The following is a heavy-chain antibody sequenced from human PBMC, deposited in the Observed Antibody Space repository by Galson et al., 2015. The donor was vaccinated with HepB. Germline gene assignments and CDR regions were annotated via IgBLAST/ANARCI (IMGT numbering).Heavy chain of an antibody. CDR1: GGSFSNYA. CDR3: ARGRGDVVVVPVATDYNMDV. J-gene: IGHJ6*03. Sequence: SVKVSCKASGGSFSNYAISWVRQAPGQGLEWMGGIIPIFGTANYAQKFQGRVTITADDSTSTAFMELRSLRSEDTAVYYCARGRGDVVVVPVATDYNMDVWGKGTTVTVSS. D-gene: IGHD2-2*01. CDR2: IIPIFGTA. V-gene: IGHV1-69*13.